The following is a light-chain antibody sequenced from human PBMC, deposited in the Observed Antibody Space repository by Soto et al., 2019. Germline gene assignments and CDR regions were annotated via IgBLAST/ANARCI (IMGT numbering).Light chain of an antibody. CDR2: KAS. J-gene: IGKJ2*01. CDR1: QSVSTS. Sequence: DIQMTQSPSTLSASVGDRATITCRASQSVSTSLAWYQQKPGKAPKLLIFKASALESGVPSRFSGSGSGTESTLTISSLQPDDFATYYCQQYDSYSYTFGQGTKVDIK. V-gene: IGKV1-5*03. CDR3: QQYDSYSYT.